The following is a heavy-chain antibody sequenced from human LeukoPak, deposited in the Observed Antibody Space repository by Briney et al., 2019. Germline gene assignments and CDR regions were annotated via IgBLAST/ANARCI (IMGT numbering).Heavy chain of an antibody. CDR3: ARENSVTYYYGSGRPFDY. V-gene: IGHV4-34*01. Sequence: PSETLSLTCAVYGGSFSGYYWSWIRQPPGKGLEWIGEINHSGSTNYNPSLKSRVTISVDTSKNQFSLKLSSVTAADTAVYYCARENSVTYYYGSGRPFDYLGQGTLVTVSS. CDR1: GGSFSGYY. J-gene: IGHJ4*02. D-gene: IGHD3-10*01. CDR2: INHSGST.